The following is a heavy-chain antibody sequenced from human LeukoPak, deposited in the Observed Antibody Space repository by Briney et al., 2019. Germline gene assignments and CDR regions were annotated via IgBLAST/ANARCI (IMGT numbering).Heavy chain of an antibody. CDR1: GFTFDDYA. CDR3: ARVGCIAAAGCFDY. Sequence: GGSLRLSCAASGFTFDDYAMHWVRQAPGKGLEWVSGISWNSGSIGYADSVKGRFTISRDNAKNSLYLQMNSLRAEDTAVYYCARVGCIAAAGCFDYWGQGTLVTVSS. J-gene: IGHJ4*02. D-gene: IGHD6-13*01. CDR2: ISWNSGSI. V-gene: IGHV3-9*01.